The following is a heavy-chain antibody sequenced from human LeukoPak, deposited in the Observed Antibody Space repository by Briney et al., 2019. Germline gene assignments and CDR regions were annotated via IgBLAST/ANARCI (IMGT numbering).Heavy chain of an antibody. CDR1: GFTVRSSY. V-gene: IGHV3-53*01. D-gene: IGHD5-12*01. CDR2: IYSGGRT. J-gene: IGHJ6*03. Sequence: AGGSLRLTXAASGFTVRSSYMSWVRQAPGKGLEWVSVIYSGGRTYYADSVKGRFTISRDNSKNTLYLQMSSLRAEDTAVYYCARAKDSGYDLNYYYYYMDVWGKGTTVTVSS. CDR3: ARAKDSGYDLNYYYYYMDV.